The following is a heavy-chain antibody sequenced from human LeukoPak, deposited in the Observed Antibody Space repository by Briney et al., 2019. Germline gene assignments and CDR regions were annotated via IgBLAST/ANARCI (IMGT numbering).Heavy chain of an antibody. CDR2: ISYDGSNK. CDR1: GFTFSSYG. V-gene: IGHV3-30*18. J-gene: IGHJ3*02. D-gene: IGHD1-1*01. CDR3: AKGPAGTADDAFDI. Sequence: PGGSLRLSCAASGFTFSSYGMHWVRQAPGKGLEWVAVISYDGSNKYYADSVKGRFTISRDNSKNTLYLQMNSLRAEDTAVYYCAKGPAGTADDAFDIWGQGTMVTVSS.